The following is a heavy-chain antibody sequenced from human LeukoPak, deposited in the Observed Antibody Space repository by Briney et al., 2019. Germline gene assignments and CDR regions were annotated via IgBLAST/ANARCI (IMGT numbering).Heavy chain of an antibody. Sequence: SETLSLTCTVSGGSISSNRYYWGWIRQPPGKGLEWIGSIYYSGSTYYNPSLKSRVTISVDTSKNQFSLKMSSLTAADTAAYYCARHPSRGKVRGVIGNWGQGTMVTVSS. CDR1: GGSISSNRYY. CDR3: ARHPSRGKVRGVIGN. V-gene: IGHV4-39*01. J-gene: IGHJ4*02. CDR2: IYYSGST. D-gene: IGHD3-10*01.